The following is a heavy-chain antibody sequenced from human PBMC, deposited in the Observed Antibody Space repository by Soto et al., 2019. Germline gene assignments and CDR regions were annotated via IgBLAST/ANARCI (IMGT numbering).Heavy chain of an antibody. J-gene: IGHJ6*02. CDR3: ARASDILTTYGMDV. CDR2: LSWNSGGI. D-gene: IGHD3-9*01. V-gene: IGHV3-9*01. CDR1: GFTFDDFA. Sequence: GGSLRLSCAASGFTFDDFAMHRVRQVPGKGLEWVSGLSWNSGGIGYADSVKGRFTISRDNARNSLYLQMDSLRVEDTALYYCARASDILTTYGMDVWGQGTPVTVSS.